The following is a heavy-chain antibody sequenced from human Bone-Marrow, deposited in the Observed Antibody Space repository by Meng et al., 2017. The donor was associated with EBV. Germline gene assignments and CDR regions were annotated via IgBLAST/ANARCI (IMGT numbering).Heavy chain of an antibody. Sequence: VQWVHSGADAKNPCATVKGYGKASGYTFTSYYMHWVRQAPGQGLEWMGIINPSGGSTSYAQKFQGRVTMTRDTSTSTVYMELSSLRSEDTAVYYCARVRAVADQRGSFDYWGQGTLVTVSS. D-gene: IGHD6-19*01. CDR2: INPSGGST. CDR1: GYTFTSYY. V-gene: IGHV1-46*01. CDR3: ARVRAVADQRGSFDY. J-gene: IGHJ4*02.